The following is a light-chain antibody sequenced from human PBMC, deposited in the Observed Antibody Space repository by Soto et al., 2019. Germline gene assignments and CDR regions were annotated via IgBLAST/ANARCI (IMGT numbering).Light chain of an antibody. CDR1: HTGLYSSNNKNY. V-gene: IGKV4-1*01. Sequence: RATINCKSIHTGLYSSNNKNYLAWYQRKPGKAPKLLIYWASTRESGVPDRFSGSGSGTDFTLTIICLQAEDVVGYCCAVSSSPLITFG. J-gene: IGKJ5*01. CDR3: AVSSSPLIT. CDR2: WAS.